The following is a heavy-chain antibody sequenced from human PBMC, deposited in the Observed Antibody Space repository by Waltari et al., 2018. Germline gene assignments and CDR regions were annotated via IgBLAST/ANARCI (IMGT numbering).Heavy chain of an antibody. CDR3: ARTIPPHSLWFGELGAGWFDP. D-gene: IGHD3-10*01. CDR2: IYYSGST. CDR1: GCSISSYY. V-gene: IGHV4-59*01. J-gene: IGHJ5*02. Sequence: QVQLQESGPGLVKPSETPSLTCTVSGCSISSYYWSWIRQPPGKGLEWIGYIYYSGSTNYNPSLKSRVTISVDTSKNQFSLKLSSVTAADTAVYYCARTIPPHSLWFGELGAGWFDPWGQGTLVTVSS.